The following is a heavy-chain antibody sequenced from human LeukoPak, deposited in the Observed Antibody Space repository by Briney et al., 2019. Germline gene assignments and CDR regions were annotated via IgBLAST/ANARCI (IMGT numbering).Heavy chain of an antibody. Sequence: ASVTVSCKASGYTFTSYAMHWVRQAPGQRLEWMGWINAGNGNTKYSQKFQGRVTITRDTSASTAYMELSSLRSEDTAVYYCARGGSSNCFDYWGQGTLVTVSS. CDR3: ARGGSSNCFDY. CDR1: GYTFTSYA. D-gene: IGHD6-19*01. V-gene: IGHV1-3*01. CDR2: INAGNGNT. J-gene: IGHJ4*02.